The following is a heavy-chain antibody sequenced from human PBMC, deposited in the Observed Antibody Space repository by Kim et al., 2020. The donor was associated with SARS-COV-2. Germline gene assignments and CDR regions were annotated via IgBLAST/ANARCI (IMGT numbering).Heavy chain of an antibody. J-gene: IGHJ4*02. Sequence: HSGSNNYNPSLKRRVTISVDTSKNQFSLKLRSVTAADTAVYYCARGGADWGQGTLVTVSS. D-gene: IGHD3-10*01. V-gene: IGHV4-34*01. CDR3: ARGGAD. CDR2: HSGSN.